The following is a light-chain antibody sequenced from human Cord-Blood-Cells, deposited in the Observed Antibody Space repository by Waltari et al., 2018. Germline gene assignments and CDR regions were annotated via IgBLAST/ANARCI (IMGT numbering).Light chain of an antibody. Sequence: QSALTQPASVSGSPGQSITIPCTGTSSDVGSYNLVSWYQQHPGKAPKLRIYEGSKRPSGVSNGFSGSKSGNTASLTISGLQAEDEADYYCCSYAGSSTWVFGGGTKLTVL. CDR2: EGS. CDR3: CSYAGSSTWV. J-gene: IGLJ3*02. V-gene: IGLV2-23*01. CDR1: SSDVGSYNL.